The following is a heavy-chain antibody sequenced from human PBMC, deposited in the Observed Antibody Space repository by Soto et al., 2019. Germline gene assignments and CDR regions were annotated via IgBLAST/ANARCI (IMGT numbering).Heavy chain of an antibody. CDR3: ARSNSSSSGYYYYYYMDV. V-gene: IGHV1-69*02. D-gene: IGHD6-6*01. CDR1: GGTFISYT. J-gene: IGHJ6*03. Sequence: QVQLVQSGAEVKKPGSSVKVSCKASGGTFISYTISWVRQAPGQGLEWMGRIIHILGIANYAQKIQGRVTITADKSTSTAYMGLSSLRSEDTAVYYWARSNSSSSGYYYYYYMDVWGKGTTVTVSS. CDR2: IIHILGIA.